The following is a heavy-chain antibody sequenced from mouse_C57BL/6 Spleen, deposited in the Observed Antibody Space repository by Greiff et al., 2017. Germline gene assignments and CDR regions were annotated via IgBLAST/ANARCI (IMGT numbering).Heavy chain of an antibody. Sequence: DVMLVESGGGLVKPGGSLKLSCAASGFTFSSYAMSWVRQTPEKRLEWVANISDGGSYTYYPDNVKGRFTISRDNAKNNLYMQMSHLKSEGTAMYYCARDGDYYSSSREDYWGQGTSVTVSS. J-gene: IGHJ4*01. V-gene: IGHV5-4*01. CDR2: ISDGGSYT. CDR1: GFTFSSYA. CDR3: ARDGDYYSSSREDY. D-gene: IGHD1-1*01.